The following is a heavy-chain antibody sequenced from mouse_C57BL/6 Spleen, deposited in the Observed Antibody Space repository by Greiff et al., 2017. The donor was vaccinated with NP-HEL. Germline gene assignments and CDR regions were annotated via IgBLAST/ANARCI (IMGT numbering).Heavy chain of an antibody. V-gene: IGHV1-74*01. CDR1: GYTFTSYW. CDR2: IHPSDSDT. Sequence: QVQLQQPGAELVKPGASVKVSCKASGYTFTSYWMHWVKQRPGQGLEWIGRIHPSDSDTNYNQKFKGKATLTVDKSSSTAYMQLSSLTSEDSAVFYCAISYDYDVEGFAYWGQGTLVTVSA. CDR3: AISYDYDVEGFAY. J-gene: IGHJ3*01. D-gene: IGHD2-4*01.